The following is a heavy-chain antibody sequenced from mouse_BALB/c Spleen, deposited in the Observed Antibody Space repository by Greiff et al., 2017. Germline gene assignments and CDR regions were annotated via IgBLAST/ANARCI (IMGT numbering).Heavy chain of an antibody. Sequence: VQGVESGPGLVAPSQSLSITCTVSGFSLTSYGVHWVRQPPGKGLEWLGVIWAGGSTNYNSALMSRLSISKDNSKSQVFLKMNSLQTDDTAMYYCARELRYPYAMDYWGQGTSVTVSS. CDR2: IWAGGST. CDR1: GFSLTSYG. D-gene: IGHD1-1*01. J-gene: IGHJ4*01. CDR3: ARELRYPYAMDY. V-gene: IGHV2-9*02.